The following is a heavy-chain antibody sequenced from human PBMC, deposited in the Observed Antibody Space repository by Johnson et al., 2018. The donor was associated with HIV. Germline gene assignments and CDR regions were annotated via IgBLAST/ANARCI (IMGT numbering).Heavy chain of an antibody. J-gene: IGHJ3*02. CDR2: IYSGGST. CDR3: AKVQQLGPGGTFDI. D-gene: IGHD6-13*01. CDR1: GFSFSNAW. V-gene: IGHV3-66*02. Sequence: VQLVESGGGLVKPGGSLRLSCAASGFSFSNAWMSWVRQVPGKGLEWVSVIYSGGSTYYADSVKGRFTISRDNSKNTLYLQMNSLRAEDTAVYYCAKVQQLGPGGTFDIWGQGTMVTVSS.